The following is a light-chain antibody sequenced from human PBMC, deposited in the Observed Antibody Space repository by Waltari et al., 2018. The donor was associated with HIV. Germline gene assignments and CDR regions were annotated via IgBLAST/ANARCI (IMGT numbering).Light chain of an antibody. CDR1: ALPKQY. V-gene: IGLV3-25*03. J-gene: IGLJ3*02. CDR2: KDT. CDR3: QSADSRGTWV. Sequence: SYELTQPPSVSVSPGQTARITCSGDALPKQYAYWYHQKPGQAPVLVIYKDTERPSGIPERFSGSSSGTTVTLTISGVQAEDEADYYCQSADSRGTWVFGGGTKLTVL.